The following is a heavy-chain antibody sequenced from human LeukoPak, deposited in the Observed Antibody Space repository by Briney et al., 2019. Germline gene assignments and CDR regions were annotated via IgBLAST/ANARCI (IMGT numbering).Heavy chain of an antibody. CDR2: IRYDGSNK. J-gene: IGHJ4*02. V-gene: IGHV3-30*02. Sequence: GGSLRLSCAASGFTFSSYGMHWVRQAPGKGLEWVAFIRYDGSNKYYADSVKGRFTISRDNSKNTLYLQMNSLRAEDTAVYYCARDYSSSSEGEYYFDYWGQGTLVTVSS. CDR1: GFTFSSYG. CDR3: ARDYSSSSEGEYYFDY. D-gene: IGHD6-6*01.